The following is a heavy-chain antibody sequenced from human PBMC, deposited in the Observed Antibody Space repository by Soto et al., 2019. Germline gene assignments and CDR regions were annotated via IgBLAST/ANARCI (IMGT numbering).Heavy chain of an antibody. D-gene: IGHD6-19*01. CDR3: ARAQLNPDGSGWYWDVFDV. CDR2: TFYRSGWNK. J-gene: IGHJ3*01. V-gene: IGHV6-1*01. Sequence: QVQLQQSGPGLVKPSQTLSLTCAISGDSVSSGSASWHWIRQSPSRGLEWLGWTFYRSGWNKEYLESVKSRITIIPDTAMNQFSLQVHCVSPEDTAVYYCARAQLNPDGSGWYWDVFDVWGQGTLVT. CDR1: GDSVSSGSAS.